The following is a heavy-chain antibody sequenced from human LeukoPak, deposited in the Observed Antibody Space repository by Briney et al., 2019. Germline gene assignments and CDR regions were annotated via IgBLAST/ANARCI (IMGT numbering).Heavy chain of an antibody. V-gene: IGHV5-51*01. Sequence: GESLKISCKVSGYNFLNFWIGWVRQTPGKGLEWMGIIYPDDSDSRYSPSFQGQVTISVDESIMTAYLQWTSLKVSDTGLYYCARGRGGFPGYENFDYWGQGTLVAVSS. CDR3: ARGRGGFPGYENFDY. D-gene: IGHD5-12*01. CDR1: GYNFLNFW. J-gene: IGHJ4*02. CDR2: IYPDDSDS.